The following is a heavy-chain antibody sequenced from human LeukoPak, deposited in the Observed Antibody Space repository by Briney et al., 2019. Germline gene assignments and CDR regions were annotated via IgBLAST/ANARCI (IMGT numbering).Heavy chain of an antibody. V-gene: IGHV3-64D*09. CDR2: ISSNGGST. D-gene: IGHD2-2*01. CDR3: VKDWYCSTSCYSPFDY. Sequence: PGGSLRLSCSASGFTFSSYAMHWVRQAPGKGLEYVSTISSNGGSTYYADSVKGRFTISRDNSKNTLYLQMSSLRAEDTAVYYCVKDWYCSTSCYSPFDYWGQGTLVTVSS. J-gene: IGHJ4*02. CDR1: GFTFSSYA.